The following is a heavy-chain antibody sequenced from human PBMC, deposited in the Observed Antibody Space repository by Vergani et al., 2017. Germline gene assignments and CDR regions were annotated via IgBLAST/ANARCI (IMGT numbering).Heavy chain of an antibody. V-gene: IGHV4-4*02. CDR1: GFTFSSYA. Sequence: VQLLESGGGLVQPGGSLRLSCAASGFTFSSYAMSWVRQAPGKGLEWIGEINHSGSTYYNPSLKSRVTISVDTSKNQFSLKLSSVTAADTAVYYCARQTGRIAAAGNRNNWCDPWGQGPLVTVSS. CDR2: INHSGST. D-gene: IGHD6-13*01. CDR3: ARQTGRIAAAGNRNNWCDP. J-gene: IGHJ5*02.